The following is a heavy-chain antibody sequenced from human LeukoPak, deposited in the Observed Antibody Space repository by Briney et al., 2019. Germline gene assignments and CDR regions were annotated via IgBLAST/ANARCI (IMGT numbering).Heavy chain of an antibody. CDR3: ARGYYDSSGYYYFDY. Sequence: GGSLRLSCAAPGFTFSSYAMSWVRQAPGKGLEWVSSISSSSSYIYYADSVKGRFTISRDNAKNSLYLQMNSLRAEDTAVYYCARGYYDSSGYYYFDYWGQGTLVTVSS. J-gene: IGHJ4*02. V-gene: IGHV3-21*01. CDR2: ISSSSSYI. D-gene: IGHD3-22*01. CDR1: GFTFSSYA.